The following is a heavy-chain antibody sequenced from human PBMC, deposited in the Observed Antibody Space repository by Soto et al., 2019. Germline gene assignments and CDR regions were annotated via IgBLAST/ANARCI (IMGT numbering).Heavy chain of an antibody. CDR3: ARGSGYYYVYYGMDV. CDR1: GDSFTGYW. CDR2: IDPSDSYT. V-gene: IGHV5-10-1*01. Sequence: HGVPMKICCRGAGDSFTGYWISRVRQKNGKGLEWMGRIDPSDSYTNYSPSFQGHVTISADKSISTAYLQWSSLKASDTAMYYCARGSGYYYVYYGMDVWGQGTTVTVSS. D-gene: IGHD3-22*01. J-gene: IGHJ6*02.